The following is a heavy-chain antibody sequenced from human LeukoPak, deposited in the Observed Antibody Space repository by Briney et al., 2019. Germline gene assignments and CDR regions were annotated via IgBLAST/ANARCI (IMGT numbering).Heavy chain of an antibody. CDR2: ISAYNGNT. D-gene: IGHD6-19*01. CDR1: GYTFTSYG. V-gene: IGHV1-18*01. CDR3: ARVTELEYSSGRERAYDY. Sequence: ASVKLSCKASGYTFTSYGISWVRQAPGQGLEWMGWISAYNGNTNYAQKLQGRVTMTTDTSTSPAYMELRSLRSDDTAVYYCARVTELEYSSGRERAYDYWGQGTLVSVSS. J-gene: IGHJ4*02.